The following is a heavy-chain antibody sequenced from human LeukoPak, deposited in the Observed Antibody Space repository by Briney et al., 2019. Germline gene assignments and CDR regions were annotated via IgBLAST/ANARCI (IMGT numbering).Heavy chain of an antibody. Sequence: GGSLRLSCAASGFSFTNDWMTWVRQPPGKGLEWVANIKPDGGEKFYVDSVKGRFTVSRDNAKNSLYLQMNSLRAEDTAVYYCAGSDTIGYLPREWDYWYFDLWGRGTLVTVSS. J-gene: IGHJ2*01. D-gene: IGHD3-22*01. CDR3: AGSDTIGYLPREWDYWYFDL. V-gene: IGHV3-7*01. CDR1: GFSFTNDW. CDR2: IKPDGGEK.